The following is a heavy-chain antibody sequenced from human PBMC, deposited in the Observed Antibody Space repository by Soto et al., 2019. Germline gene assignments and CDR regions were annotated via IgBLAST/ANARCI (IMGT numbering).Heavy chain of an antibody. V-gene: IGHV1-18*01. D-gene: IGHD3-9*01. CDR3: ARVATELRYFDWLLTHDAFDI. J-gene: IGHJ3*02. CDR2: ISAYNGNT. CDR1: GYTFTSYG. Sequence: GASVKVSCKASGYTFTSYGISWVRQAPGQGLEWMGWISAYNGNTNYAQKLQGRVTMTTDTSTSTAYMELRSLRSDDTAVYYCARVATELRYFDWLLTHDAFDIWGQGTMVTVS.